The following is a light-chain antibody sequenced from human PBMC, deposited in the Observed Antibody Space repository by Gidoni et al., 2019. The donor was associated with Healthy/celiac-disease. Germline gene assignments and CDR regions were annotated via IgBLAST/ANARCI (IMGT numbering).Light chain of an antibody. CDR1: QSVSSN. V-gene: IGKV3-15*01. J-gene: IGKJ4*01. CDR2: GAS. Sequence: EIVITQSPATLSVSPGERATLSCRASQSVSSNLAWYQQKPGQAPRLLIYGASTRATGIPARFSGSGSGKEFTLTISSLQSEDFAVYYCQQYNNWLRSTFGGGTKVEIK. CDR3: QQYNNWLRST.